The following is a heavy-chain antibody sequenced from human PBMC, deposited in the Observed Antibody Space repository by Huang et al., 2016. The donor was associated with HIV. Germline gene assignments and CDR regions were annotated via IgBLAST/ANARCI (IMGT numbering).Heavy chain of an antibody. Sequence: QVQLVQSGGEVKRPGASVKVSCKASGYTFTGYYIHWVRQAPGQGLEWMGWINPNSGGTNYAQKCQGRVTMTRDTSISTVHMKLTSLKSDDTAMYYCARGSLRFYAFDTWGQGTMVTVSS. CDR2: INPNSGGT. V-gene: IGHV1-2*02. CDR1: GYTFTGYY. CDR3: ARGSLRFYAFDT. J-gene: IGHJ3*02.